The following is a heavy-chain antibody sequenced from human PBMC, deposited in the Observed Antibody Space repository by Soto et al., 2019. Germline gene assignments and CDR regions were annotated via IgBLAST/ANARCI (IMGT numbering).Heavy chain of an antibody. J-gene: IGHJ4*02. D-gene: IGHD3-10*01. CDR2: ISYDGSNK. CDR1: GFTFSSYA. Sequence: VGSLRLSCAASGFTFSSYAMHWVRQAPGKGLEWVAVISYDGSNKYYADSVKGRFTISRDNSKNTLYLQMNSLRAEDTAVYYCARGLREWLPQNLDYWGQGTLVTVSS. V-gene: IGHV3-30-3*01. CDR3: ARGLREWLPQNLDY.